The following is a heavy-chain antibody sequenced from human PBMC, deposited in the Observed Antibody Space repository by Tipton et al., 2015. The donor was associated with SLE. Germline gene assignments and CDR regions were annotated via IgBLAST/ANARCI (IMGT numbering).Heavy chain of an antibody. Sequence: TLSLTCTVSGGSISSYYWSWIRQPPGKGLEWIGYIYYSGSTNYNPSPKSRVTISVDTSKNQFSLKLSSVTAADTAVYYCARDGGSSLTFDYWGQGTLVTVSS. CDR1: GGSISSYY. D-gene: IGHD6-13*01. CDR3: ARDGGSSLTFDY. V-gene: IGHV4-59*01. J-gene: IGHJ4*02. CDR2: IYYSGST.